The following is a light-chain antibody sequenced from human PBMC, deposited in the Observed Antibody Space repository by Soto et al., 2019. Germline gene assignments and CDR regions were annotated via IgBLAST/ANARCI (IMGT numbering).Light chain of an antibody. CDR3: QQYGSSPPT. CDR1: QSVSSNY. Sequence: EIVLTQSPGTLSLSPGERATLSCRASQSVSSNYLAWYRRKPGQAPRLLIYGASYRATDFPGRFSGSGSGTDFTLTITRLEPEDFAVYYCQQYGSSPPTFGPGTRVEIK. CDR2: GAS. J-gene: IGKJ1*01. V-gene: IGKV3-20*01.